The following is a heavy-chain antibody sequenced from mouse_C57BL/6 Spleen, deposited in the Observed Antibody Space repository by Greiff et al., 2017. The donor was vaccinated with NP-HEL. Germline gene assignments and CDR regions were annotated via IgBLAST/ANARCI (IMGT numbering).Heavy chain of an antibody. CDR3: ARGRLDY. Sequence: DVHLVESGGGLVKPGGSLKLSCAASGFTFSSYAMSWVRQTPEKRLEWVATISDGGSYTYYPDNVKGRFTISRDNAKNNLYLQMSHLKSEDTAMYYCARGRLDYWGQGTTLTVSS. J-gene: IGHJ2*01. CDR2: ISDGGSYT. V-gene: IGHV5-4*01. CDR1: GFTFSSYA.